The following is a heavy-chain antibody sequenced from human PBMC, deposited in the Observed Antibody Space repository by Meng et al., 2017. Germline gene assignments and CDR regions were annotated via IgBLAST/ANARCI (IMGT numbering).Heavy chain of an antibody. CDR3: ARDEDISAAGKLFGDY. J-gene: IGHJ4*02. CDR1: GYTCPYYW. Sequence: VYLGHVGADVQKPGPSLTVSCKASGYTCPYYWLHWVRRAPGQGLEWMGLINPKSGDTHYAQRFQGRVTMTGDTSISTAYMELSGLRSDDTAMYYCARDEDISAAGKLFGDYWGQGTLVTVSS. V-gene: IGHV1-2*06. D-gene: IGHD6-13*01. CDR2: INPKSGDT.